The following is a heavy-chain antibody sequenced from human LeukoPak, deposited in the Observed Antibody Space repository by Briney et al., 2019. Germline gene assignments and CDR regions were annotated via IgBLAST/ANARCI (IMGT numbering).Heavy chain of an antibody. CDR3: ARGSVAGDYYYGMDV. CDR1: NGSIRNYY. D-gene: IGHD6-19*01. V-gene: IGHV4-34*01. J-gene: IGHJ6*02. Sequence: PSETLSLTCTVSNGSIRNYYWSWIRQPPGKGLEWIGEINHSGSTNYNPSLKSRVTISVDTSKNQFSLKLSSVTAADTAVYYCARGSVAGDYYYGMDVWGQGTTVTVSS. CDR2: INHSGST.